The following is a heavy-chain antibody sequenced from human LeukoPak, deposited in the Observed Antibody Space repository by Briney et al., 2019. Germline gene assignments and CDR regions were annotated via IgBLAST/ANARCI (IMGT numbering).Heavy chain of an antibody. V-gene: IGHV4-31*03. D-gene: IGHD3-10*01. J-gene: IGHJ4*02. CDR2: IYYSGST. Sequence: SETLSITCTVSGGSISSGGYYWSWIHQHPGKGLEWIGYIYYSGSTYYNPSLKSRVTISVDTSKNQFSLKLSSVTAADTAVYYCARTPNYGSGSYYNYWGQGTLVTVSS. CDR3: ARTPNYGSGSYYNY. CDR1: GGSISSGGYY.